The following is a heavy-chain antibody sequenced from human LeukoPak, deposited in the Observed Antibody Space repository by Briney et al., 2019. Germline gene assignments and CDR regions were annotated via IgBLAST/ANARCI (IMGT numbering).Heavy chain of an antibody. J-gene: IGHJ4*02. D-gene: IGHD3-10*01. CDR3: ARHPELYFFDY. CDR1: GASISSYY. Sequence: SETLSLTCTASGASISSYYWGWIRQPPGKELEWIGYISYSGSTNYNPSLKSRVTISADTSKNQVSLTLSSVTAADTAVYYCARHPELYFFDYWGQGTLVTVSS. CDR2: ISYSGST. V-gene: IGHV4-59*08.